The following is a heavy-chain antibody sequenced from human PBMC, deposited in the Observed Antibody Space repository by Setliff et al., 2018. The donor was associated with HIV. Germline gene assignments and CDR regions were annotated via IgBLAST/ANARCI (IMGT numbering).Heavy chain of an antibody. D-gene: IGHD6-13*01. J-gene: IGHJ6*02. CDR3: ARDCRVGWVFTYGMDV. CDR2: ISYDGSKK. V-gene: IGHV3-30*04. Sequence: HPGGSLRLSCAASGFTFSRYGMHWVRQAPGKGLEWVAFISYDGSKKYDADFGKGRFTISRDNSKNTLYLQMNSRRPEDTAVYYCARDCRVGWVFTYGMDVWGQGTLVTVSS. CDR1: GFTFSRYG.